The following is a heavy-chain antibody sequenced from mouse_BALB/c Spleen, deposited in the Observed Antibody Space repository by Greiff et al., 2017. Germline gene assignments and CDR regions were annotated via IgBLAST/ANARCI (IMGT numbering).Heavy chain of an antibody. D-gene: IGHD2-1*01. CDR3: ARCGDYGKGWYFDV. Sequence: VQLQQSGPSLVKPSQTLSLTCSVTGDSITSGYWNWIRKFPGNKLEYMGYISYSGSTYYNPSLKSRISITRDTSKNQYYLQLNSVTTEDTATYYCARCGDYGKGWYFDVWGAGTTVTVSS. CDR1: GDSITSGY. CDR2: ISYSGST. J-gene: IGHJ1*01. V-gene: IGHV3-8*02.